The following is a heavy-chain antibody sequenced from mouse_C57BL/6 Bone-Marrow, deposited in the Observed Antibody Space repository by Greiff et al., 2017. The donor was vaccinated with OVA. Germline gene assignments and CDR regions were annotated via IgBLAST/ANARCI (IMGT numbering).Heavy chain of an antibody. V-gene: IGHV1-53*01. CDR1: GYTFTSYW. CDR2: INPSNGGT. D-gene: IGHD2-3*01. CDR3: ARRRGIYDGYWGFAY. J-gene: IGHJ3*01. Sequence: QVQLQQPGTELVKPGASVKLSCKASGYTFTSYWMHWVKQRPGQGLEWIGNINPSNGGTNYNEKFKSKATLTVDKSSSTAYMQLSSLTSEDSAVYYWARRRGIYDGYWGFAYWGQGTLVTVSA.